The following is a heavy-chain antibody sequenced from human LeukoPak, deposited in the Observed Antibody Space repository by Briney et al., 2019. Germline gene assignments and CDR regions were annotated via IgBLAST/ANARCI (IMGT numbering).Heavy chain of an antibody. J-gene: IGHJ5*02. D-gene: IGHD3-10*01. CDR1: GGSISSYY. V-gene: IGHV4-4*07. Sequence: SETLSLTCTVSGGSISSYYWSWIRQPAGKGLEWIGRIYTSGSTNYNPSLKSRVTMSVDTSKNQFSLKLSSVTAADTAVYYCARDFASGGARGSRGSWFDPWGQGTLVTVSS. CDR3: ARDFASGGARGSRGSWFDP. CDR2: IYTSGST.